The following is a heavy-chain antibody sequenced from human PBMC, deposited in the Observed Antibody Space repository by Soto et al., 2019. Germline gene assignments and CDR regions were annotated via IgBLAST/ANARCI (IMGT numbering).Heavy chain of an antibody. Sequence: ASVKVSCKASGYTFTGYYMHWVRQAPGQGLEWMGWINPNSGGTNYAQKFQGWVTMTRDTSISTAYMELSRLRSDDTAVYYCGRERTYDILTGYYLRNFDYWGQGTLVTVSS. D-gene: IGHD3-9*01. CDR1: GYTFTGYY. V-gene: IGHV1-2*04. J-gene: IGHJ4*02. CDR2: INPNSGGT. CDR3: GRERTYDILTGYYLRNFDY.